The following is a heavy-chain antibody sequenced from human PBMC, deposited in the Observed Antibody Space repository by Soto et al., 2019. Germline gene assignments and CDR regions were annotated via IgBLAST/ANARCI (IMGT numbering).Heavy chain of an antibody. D-gene: IGHD5-12*01. CDR1: GFTFSSYG. Sequence: QVQLVESGGGVVQPGRSLRLSCAASGFTFSSYGMHWVRQAPGKGLEWVAVIWYDGSNKYYADSVKGRFTISRDNSKNTLYLQMNSLRAEDTAVYYCARGIVATVVIVDYWGQGTLVTVSS. CDR2: IWYDGSNK. J-gene: IGHJ4*02. V-gene: IGHV3-33*01. CDR3: ARGIVATVVIVDY.